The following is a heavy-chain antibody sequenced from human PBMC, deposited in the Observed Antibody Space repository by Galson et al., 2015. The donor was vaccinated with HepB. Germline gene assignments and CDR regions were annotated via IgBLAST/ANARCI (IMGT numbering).Heavy chain of an antibody. CDR3: TRDRWYHALDI. D-gene: IGHD1-14*01. Sequence: SLRLSCAGSGFIFGNYAINWFRQAPGKGLEWIGFIGSKAYGGTIEYVASVKGRFLISRDDSKNIAYLQLNSLKTEDTAMYYCTRDRWYHALDIWGQGTMVTVSS. CDR2: IGSKAYGGTI. V-gene: IGHV3-49*03. CDR1: GFIFGNYA. J-gene: IGHJ3*02.